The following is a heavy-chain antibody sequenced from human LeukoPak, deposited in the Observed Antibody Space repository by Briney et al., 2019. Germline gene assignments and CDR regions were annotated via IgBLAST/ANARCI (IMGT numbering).Heavy chain of an antibody. CDR3: TGHHQAYSRTY. D-gene: IGHD4-11*01. CDR2: ISTDASST. V-gene: IGHV3-74*01. Sequence: GGSLRLSCAASGFTFSSYWMHWVRQAPGKGLVWVSRISTDASSTTYADSVKGRFTISRDNAKGTLYLQMSSLRAEDTAVYYCTGHHQAYSRTYWGQGTLVTVSS. CDR1: GFTFSSYW. J-gene: IGHJ4*02.